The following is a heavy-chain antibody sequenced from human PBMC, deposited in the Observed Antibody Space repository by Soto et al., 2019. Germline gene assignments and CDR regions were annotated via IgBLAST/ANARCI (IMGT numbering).Heavy chain of an antibody. D-gene: IGHD2-2*02. CDR1: GYTLTNYY. J-gene: IGHJ5*02. CDR2: INPSDGRI. CDR3: ARGVCTSCYNVLNWLDP. Sequence: ASVKVSCKASGYTLTNYYVHWVRQAPGQGLEWMGIINPSDGRITYAQKFQGRVTMSRDTSTSTVYMDLSSLRSEDTAVYYCARGVCTSCYNVLNWLDPWGQGTPVTFSS. V-gene: IGHV1-46*01.